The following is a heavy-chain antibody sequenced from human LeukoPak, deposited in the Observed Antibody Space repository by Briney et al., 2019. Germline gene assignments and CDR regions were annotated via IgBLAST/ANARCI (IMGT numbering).Heavy chain of an antibody. J-gene: IGHJ3*02. V-gene: IGHV4-59*01. D-gene: IGHD5-18*01. Sequence: MTSETLSLTCTVSAGSISSYYWTWIRQPPGKGLEWITYIYYSGSTTYNPSLKSRVTISIDTSKNHFSLKVSSVTAADTAVYYCARGRSGYSYVHDAFDIWGQGTLVTVSS. CDR3: ARGRSGYSYVHDAFDI. CDR1: AGSISSYY. CDR2: IYYSGST.